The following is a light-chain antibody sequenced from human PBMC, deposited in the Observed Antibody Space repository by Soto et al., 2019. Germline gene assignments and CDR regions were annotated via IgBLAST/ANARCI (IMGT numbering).Light chain of an antibody. J-gene: IGKJ3*01. CDR2: AAS. CDR3: QQSYSTPLFT. CDR1: QSISSY. V-gene: IGKV1-39*01. Sequence: DIQMTQSPSSLSSSVGDIFTITCRSSQSISSYLNWYQQKPGKAPKLLIYAASSLQSGVPSRFSGSGSGTDFTLTISSLQPEDFATYYCQQSYSTPLFTFGPGTKVDIK.